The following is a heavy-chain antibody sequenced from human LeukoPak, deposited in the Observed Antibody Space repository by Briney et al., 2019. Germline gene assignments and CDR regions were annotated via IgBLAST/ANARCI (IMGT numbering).Heavy chain of an antibody. V-gene: IGHV3-21*04. CDR3: ARGPRDILTGYPTLIDY. D-gene: IGHD3-9*01. J-gene: IGHJ4*02. CDR2: ISSSSSYI. CDR1: GFTFSSYS. Sequence: PGGSLRLSCAASGFTFSSYSMNWVRQAPGKGLEWVSSISSSSSYIYYADSVKGRFTISRDNAKNSLYLQMNSLRAEDTAVYYCARGPRDILTGYPTLIDYWGQGTLVTVSS.